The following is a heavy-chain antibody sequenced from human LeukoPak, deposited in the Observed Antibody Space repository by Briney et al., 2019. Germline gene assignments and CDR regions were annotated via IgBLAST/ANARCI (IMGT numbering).Heavy chain of an antibody. CDR3: AKDEKGYYRDTSGYPDAFDI. Sequence: ASVKVSCKASGYDFTSYAMHWVRQAPGQRLEWMGWINAGNGNTKYSQKFQDRVTVTRDTSTSTAYMGLSSLRSEDTAVYYCAKDEKGYYRDTSGYPDAFDIWGQGTMVTVSS. D-gene: IGHD3-22*01. J-gene: IGHJ3*02. CDR2: INAGNGNT. V-gene: IGHV1-3*01. CDR1: GYDFTSYA.